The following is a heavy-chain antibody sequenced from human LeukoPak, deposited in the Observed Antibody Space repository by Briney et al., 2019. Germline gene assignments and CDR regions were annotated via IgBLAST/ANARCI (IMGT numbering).Heavy chain of an antibody. D-gene: IGHD5-18*01. CDR2: IRYDGSNK. V-gene: IGHV3-30*02. J-gene: IGHJ3*02. CDR1: GFTFSSYG. Sequence: GGSLRLSCAASGFTFSSYGMHWVRQAPGKGLEWVAFIRYDGSNKYYADSVKGRFTISRDNSKNTLYLQMNSLRAEDTAVYYCAKKFSIQLWHDAFDIWGQGTMVTVSS. CDR3: AKKFSIQLWHDAFDI.